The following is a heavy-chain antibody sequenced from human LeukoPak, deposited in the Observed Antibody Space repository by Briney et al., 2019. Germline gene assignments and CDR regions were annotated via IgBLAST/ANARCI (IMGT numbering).Heavy chain of an antibody. J-gene: IGHJ6*03. D-gene: IGHD6-13*01. CDR2: ISYDGSNK. V-gene: IGHV3-30*03. CDR1: GFTFSRNA. CDR3: ARVFAPIAAAAVKRNYYYYYYMDV. Sequence: PGGSLRLSCAASGFTFSRNAMHWVRQAPGKGLEWVAVISYDGSNKYYADSVKGRFTISRDNAKNSLYLQMNSLRAEDTAVYYCARVFAPIAAAAVKRNYYYYYYMDVWGKGTTVTVSS.